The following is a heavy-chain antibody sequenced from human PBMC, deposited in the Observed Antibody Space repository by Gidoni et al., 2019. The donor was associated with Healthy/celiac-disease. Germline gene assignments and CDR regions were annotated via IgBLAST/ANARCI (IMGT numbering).Heavy chain of an antibody. CDR3: ARERKYYYGSKGGSGMDV. V-gene: IGHV3-53*01. Sequence: EVQLVESGGGLIQPGGSLRLSCAASGFTVSRNSMSWVRQAPGKGLEWVSVIYSGGRTYYADSVKGRFTISRDNSKNTLYLQMNSLRAEDTAVYYCARERKYYYGSKGGSGMDVWGQGTTVTVSS. CDR1: GFTVSRNS. CDR2: IYSGGRT. D-gene: IGHD3-10*01. J-gene: IGHJ6*02.